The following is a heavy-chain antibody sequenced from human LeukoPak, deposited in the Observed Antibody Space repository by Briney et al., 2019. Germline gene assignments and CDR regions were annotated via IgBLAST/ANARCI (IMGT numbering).Heavy chain of an antibody. J-gene: IGHJ3*02. D-gene: IGHD3-3*01. V-gene: IGHV4-39*01. CDR1: GGSISSSSYY. CDR3: ARHSSRLRFLGWFGAFDI. CDR2: IYYSGST. Sequence: SETLSLTCTVSGGSISSSSYYWGWIRQPPGKGLEWIGSIYYSGSTYYNPSLKSRVTISVDTSKNQFSLKLSSVTAADTAVYYCARHSSRLRFLGWFGAFDIWGQGTMVTVSS.